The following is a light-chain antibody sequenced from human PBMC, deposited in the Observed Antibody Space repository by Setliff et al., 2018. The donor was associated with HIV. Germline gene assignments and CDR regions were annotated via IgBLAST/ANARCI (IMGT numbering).Light chain of an antibody. CDR2: SNN. CDR1: SSNIGGNT. CDR3: AAWDDSLNGRYV. J-gene: IGLJ1*01. V-gene: IGLV1-44*01. Sequence: SASGTPGQRVAISCSGSSSNIGGNTVNWYQHLPGTAPKLLIYSNNKRPSGVPDRFSGSKSGTSASLAISGLRSADEADYYCAAWDDSLNGRYVFGTGTKVTVL.